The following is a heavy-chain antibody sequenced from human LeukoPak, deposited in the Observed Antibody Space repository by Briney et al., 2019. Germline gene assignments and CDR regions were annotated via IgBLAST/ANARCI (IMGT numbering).Heavy chain of an antibody. Sequence: GGSLRLSCAASGFTFSSYAMHWVRQAPGKGLEWVAVISYDGSNKYYADSVKGRFTISRDNSKNTLYLQMNSLRAEDTAVYYCAREGAVVVPAAPNWFDPCGQGTLVTVSS. J-gene: IGHJ5*02. V-gene: IGHV3-30-3*01. CDR1: GFTFSSYA. D-gene: IGHD2-2*01. CDR2: ISYDGSNK. CDR3: AREGAVVVPAAPNWFDP.